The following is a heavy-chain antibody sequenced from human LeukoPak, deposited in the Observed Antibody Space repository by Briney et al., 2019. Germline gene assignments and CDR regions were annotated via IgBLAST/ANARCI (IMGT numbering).Heavy chain of an antibody. D-gene: IGHD3-9*01. V-gene: IGHV3-23*01. Sequence: GGSLRLSCAASGFTFSSYAMSWVRQAPGKGLEWVSAISGSGDSTYYADSVKGRFTISRDNSKNTLYLQMNSLRAEDTAVYYCAKGLDWLLGAFDIWGQGTMVTVSS. CDR2: ISGSGDST. CDR1: GFTFSSYA. CDR3: AKGLDWLLGAFDI. J-gene: IGHJ3*02.